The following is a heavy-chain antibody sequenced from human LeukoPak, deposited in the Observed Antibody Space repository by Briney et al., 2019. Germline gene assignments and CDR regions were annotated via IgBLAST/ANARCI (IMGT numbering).Heavy chain of an antibody. Sequence: SETLSLTCAVYGGSFSGYYWSWIRQPPGKGLEWIGEINHSGSTNYNPSLKSRVTISVDTSKNQFSLKLSSVTPADTSVYYCARGRLRFTMTMNFFVPWGQGTLVTVSS. CDR3: ARGRLRFTMTMNFFVP. V-gene: IGHV4-34*01. CDR2: INHSGST. J-gene: IGHJ5*02. D-gene: IGHD3-22*01. CDR1: GGSFSGYY.